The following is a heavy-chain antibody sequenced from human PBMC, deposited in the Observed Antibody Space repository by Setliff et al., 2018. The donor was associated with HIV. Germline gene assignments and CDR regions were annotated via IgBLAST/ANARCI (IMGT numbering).Heavy chain of an antibody. J-gene: IGHJ5*01. CDR1: GYTFNDYY. Sequence: ASVKVSCKASGYTFNDYYIHWVRQAPGQGLGWMGWISGEKGDKGNTDYAQKFQGRVTRTRNTSINTVYMELSSLQSEDTAVYYCARDKSDIVGEVWLDSWGQGTLVTVSS. V-gene: IGHV1-8*02. CDR3: ARDKSDIVGEVWLDS. CDR2: ISGEKGDKGNT. D-gene: IGHD2-21*01.